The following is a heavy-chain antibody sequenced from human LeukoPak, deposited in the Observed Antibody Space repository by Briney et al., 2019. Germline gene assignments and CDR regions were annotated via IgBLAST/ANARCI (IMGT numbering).Heavy chain of an antibody. D-gene: IGHD4/OR15-4a*01. CDR2: INPAGSDK. CDR3: ARLTTMVTTFVY. J-gene: IGHJ4*02. Sequence: PGGSLRLSCAASGFTIASYWMSWVRQAPGKGLEWVASINPAGSDKFYVDSVKGRFTISRDNAENSFYLQMNSLRGEDTAVYYCARLTTMVTTFVYWGQGALVTVSS. V-gene: IGHV3-7*01. CDR1: GFTIASYW.